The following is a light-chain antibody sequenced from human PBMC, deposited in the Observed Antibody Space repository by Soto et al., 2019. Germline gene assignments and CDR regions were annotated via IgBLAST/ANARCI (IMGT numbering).Light chain of an antibody. CDR3: QQHSSWPLT. Sequence: EIVMPQSPATLSVSPGERSTLSRRASQSVSSYLAWYLQKPGQVHRLLIYDASNRATGIPARFSGSGSGTDFSLTISSLEPEEFAVYYCQQHSSWPLTFGGGTKVDIK. CDR1: QSVSSY. J-gene: IGKJ4*01. V-gene: IGKV3-11*01. CDR2: DAS.